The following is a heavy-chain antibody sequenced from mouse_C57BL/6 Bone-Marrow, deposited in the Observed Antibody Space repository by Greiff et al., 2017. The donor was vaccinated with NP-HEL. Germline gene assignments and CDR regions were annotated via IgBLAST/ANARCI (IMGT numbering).Heavy chain of an antibody. J-gene: IGHJ2*01. CDR2: ISSGSSTI. CDR1: GFTFSDYG. Sequence: EVMLVESGGGLVKPGGSLKLSCAASGFTFSDYGMHWVRQAPEKGLAWVAYISSGSSTIYYADTVKGRFTISRDNAKNTRFLQMTSLRSEDTAMYDCATPITTVGGYFDYWGQGTTLTVSS. V-gene: IGHV5-17*01. D-gene: IGHD1-1*01. CDR3: ATPITTVGGYFDY.